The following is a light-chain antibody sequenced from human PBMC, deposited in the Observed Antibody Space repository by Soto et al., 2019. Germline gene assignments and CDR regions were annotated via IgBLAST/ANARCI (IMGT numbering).Light chain of an antibody. J-gene: IGLJ3*02. Sequence: QSALSQPRSMSESPGQSVTISCSGTSRDVGAYNYVSWYQHHPGKAPKLMIYDVTRRPSGVPDRFSGSKSVNTASLTISGLQTEDEADYYCCSHAGGYTWVFGGGTKLTVL. V-gene: IGLV2-11*01. CDR3: CSHAGGYTWV. CDR1: SRDVGAYNY. CDR2: DVT.